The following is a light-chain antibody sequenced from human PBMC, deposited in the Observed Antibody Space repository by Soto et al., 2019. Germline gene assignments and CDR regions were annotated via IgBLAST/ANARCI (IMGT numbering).Light chain of an antibody. J-gene: IGKJ5*01. CDR3: MQGAHWPRT. V-gene: IGKV2-30*01. Sequence: DVVMTQSPLSLPVTLGQPASISCRSSQSLVFSDGNTYLSWFQQRPGQSPRRLVYKVSKRGSGVPDRFSGSGSGTDFTLKISRVEAEDVGVYYCMQGAHWPRTFGQGTRLEIK. CDR2: KVS. CDR1: QSLVFSDGNTY.